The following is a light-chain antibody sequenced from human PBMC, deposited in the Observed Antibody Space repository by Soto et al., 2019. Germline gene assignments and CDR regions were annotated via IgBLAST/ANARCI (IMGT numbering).Light chain of an antibody. CDR3: GTWDSSLSAGV. CDR2: DND. V-gene: IGLV1-51*01. CDR1: GSNIENNY. Sequence: QSVLTQPPSVSAAPGQKVSISCSGSGSNIENNYVSWYQQLPGTAPKLLIYDNDKRPSGIADRFSGSKSGTSATLGITGLQTGDEADYYCGTWDSSLSAGVFGGGTKLTVL. J-gene: IGLJ3*02.